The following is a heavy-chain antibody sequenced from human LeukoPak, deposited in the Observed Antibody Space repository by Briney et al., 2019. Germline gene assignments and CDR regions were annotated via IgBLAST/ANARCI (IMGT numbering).Heavy chain of an antibody. V-gene: IGHV3-33*06. CDR1: GFTFSSYG. CDR2: IWYDGSNK. D-gene: IGHD3-22*01. CDR3: AKDPFLGWSYYDSSGYPDY. J-gene: IGHJ4*02. Sequence: GGSLRLSCAASGFTFSSYGMHWVRQAPGKGLEWVAVIWYDGSNKYYADSVKGRFTISRDNSKNTLYLQMNSLRAEDTAVYYCAKDPFLGWSYYDSSGYPDYWGQGTLVTVSS.